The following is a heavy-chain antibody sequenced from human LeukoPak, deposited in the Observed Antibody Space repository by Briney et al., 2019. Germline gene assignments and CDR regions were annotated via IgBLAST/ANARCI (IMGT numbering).Heavy chain of an antibody. V-gene: IGHV1-2*06. CDR3: ARDLPSTPNWELDY. D-gene: IGHD7-27*01. J-gene: IGHJ4*02. CDR2: INPNSGGT. Sequence: GASVKVSCKSSGYTFIDYYIHWVRQAPGPGLEWMGRINPNSGGTNSAQTFQGSVTMTRDTSISTAYMELNRLTSDDTAVYYCARDLPSTPNWELDYWGQGTLVTVSS. CDR1: GYTFIDYY.